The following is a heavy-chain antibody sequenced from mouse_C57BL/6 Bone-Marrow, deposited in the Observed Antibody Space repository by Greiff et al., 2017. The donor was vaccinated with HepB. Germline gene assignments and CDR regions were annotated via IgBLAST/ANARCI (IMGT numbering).Heavy chain of an antibody. V-gene: IGHV2-2*01. CDR3: ARRAYDYDGAWFAY. Sequence: QVQLKESGPGLVQPSQSLSITCTVSGFSLTSYGVHWVRQSPGKGLEWLGVIWSGGSTDYNAAFISRLSISKDNSKSQVFFKMNSLQADDTAIYYCARRAYDYDGAWFAYWGQGTLVTVSA. CDR2: IWSGGST. CDR1: GFSLTSYG. D-gene: IGHD2-4*01. J-gene: IGHJ3*01.